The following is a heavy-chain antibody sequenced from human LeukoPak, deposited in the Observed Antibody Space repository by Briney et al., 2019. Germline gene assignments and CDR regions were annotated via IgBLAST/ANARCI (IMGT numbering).Heavy chain of an antibody. CDR3: AGHQYGGGSNWMDYFDY. CDR2: ITGDSSLT. D-gene: IGHD1-20*01. Sequence: GGSLRLSCAAAGFTFRSYAMSWVRQAPGRGLEWVSAITGDSSLTYDADSVKGRFTISRDNSKNTLYLQINSLRAEDRAVYYCAGHQYGGGSNWMDYFDYWGQGTVVTVSS. J-gene: IGHJ4*02. V-gene: IGHV3-23*01. CDR1: GFTFRSYA.